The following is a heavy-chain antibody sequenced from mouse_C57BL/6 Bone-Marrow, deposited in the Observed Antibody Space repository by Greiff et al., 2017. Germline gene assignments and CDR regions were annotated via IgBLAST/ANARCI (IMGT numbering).Heavy chain of an antibody. D-gene: IGHD1-1*01. Sequence: QVQLQESGAELVRPGTSVKMSCKASGYTFTNYWIGWAKQRPGHGLEWIGDIYPGGGYTNYNEKFKGKATLTADKSSSTAYMQFSSLTSEDSAIYYCARYKVVAHFDYWGQGTTLTVSS. J-gene: IGHJ2*01. CDR3: ARYKVVAHFDY. CDR1: GYTFTNYW. CDR2: IYPGGGYT. V-gene: IGHV1-63*01.